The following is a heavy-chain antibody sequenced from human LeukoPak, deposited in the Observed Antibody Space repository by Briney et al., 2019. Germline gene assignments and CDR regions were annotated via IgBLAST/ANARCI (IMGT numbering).Heavy chain of an antibody. Sequence: ASVKVSCKASGYTFTSYGISWVRQAPGQGLEWMGWISAYNGNTNYAQKLQGRVTMTTDTSTSTAYMELRSLRSDDTAVYYCATSRPPTAYGSGSHDYWGQGTLVTASS. CDR3: ATSRPPTAYGSGSHDY. J-gene: IGHJ4*02. CDR1: GYTFTSYG. CDR2: ISAYNGNT. D-gene: IGHD3-10*01. V-gene: IGHV1-18*01.